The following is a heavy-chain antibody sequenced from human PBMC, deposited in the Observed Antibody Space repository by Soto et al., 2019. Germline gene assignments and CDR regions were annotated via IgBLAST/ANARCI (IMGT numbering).Heavy chain of an antibody. CDR3: TRAHEVAWFDS. Sequence: GSLRLSCTASGFSFSSYTMNWVRQAPGKGLQWVASITNRGTHTYSADSVKGRFTISRDNDKNSLYLQMSNLRAEDTATYYCTRAHEVAWFDSWGLGTLVTVSS. J-gene: IGHJ5*01. CDR2: ITNRGTHT. CDR1: GFSFSSYT. D-gene: IGHD2-15*01. V-gene: IGHV3-21*06.